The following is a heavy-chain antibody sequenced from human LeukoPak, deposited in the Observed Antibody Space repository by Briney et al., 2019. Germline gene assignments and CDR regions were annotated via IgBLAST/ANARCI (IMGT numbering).Heavy chain of an antibody. CDR1: GYTFTSYG. V-gene: IGHV1-18*01. Sequence: ASVKVSCKASGYTFTSYGISWVQQAPGRGREWMGWISAYNGNTNYAQKLQGRVTMTTDTSTSTAYMELRSLRSDDTAVYYCARADYDILTGYYNYYYYGMDVWGQGTTVTVSS. CDR3: ARADYDILTGYYNYYYYGMDV. D-gene: IGHD3-9*01. CDR2: ISAYNGNT. J-gene: IGHJ6*02.